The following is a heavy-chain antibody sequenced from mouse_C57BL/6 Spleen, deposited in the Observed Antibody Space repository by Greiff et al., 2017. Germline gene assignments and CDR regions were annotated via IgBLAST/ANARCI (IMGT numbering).Heavy chain of an antibody. CDR2: ISSGSSTI. CDR1: GFTFSDYG. V-gene: IGHV5-17*01. CDR3: ARTGFDY. Sequence: EVKLVESGGGLVKPGGSLTLSCAASGFTFSDYGMHWVRQAPEKGLEWVAYISSGSSTIYYADTVKGRFTIYSDNAKNTLFLQMTSLRSEDTAMYYCARTGFDYWGQGTTLTVSS. J-gene: IGHJ2*01. D-gene: IGHD4-1*01.